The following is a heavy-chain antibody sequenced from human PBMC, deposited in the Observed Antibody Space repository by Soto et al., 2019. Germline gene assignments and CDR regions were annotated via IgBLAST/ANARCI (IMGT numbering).Heavy chain of an antibody. Sequence: QVQLVQSGAEVKKPGSSVKVSCKASGGTFSTYAFSWVRQSPGQGLEGTGVIIPIFGTTNYAQKFQGRVTIIADESTSTAYMELSSLRSEDTAVYFCAREKWSGYYSRGKYYPYGLDVWGQGTTVIVS. CDR3: AREKWSGYYSRGKYYPYGLDV. CDR1: GGTFSTYA. V-gene: IGHV1-69*01. D-gene: IGHD3-3*01. J-gene: IGHJ6*02. CDR2: IIPIFGTT.